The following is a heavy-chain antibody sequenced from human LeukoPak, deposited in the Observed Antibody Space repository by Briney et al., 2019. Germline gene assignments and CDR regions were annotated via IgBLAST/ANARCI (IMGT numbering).Heavy chain of an antibody. CDR2: IYTSGST. CDR1: GGSLSSYY. Sequence: PSETLSLTCTVSGGSLSSYYWSWVRQAAGKGLEWIGRIYTSGSTNYNPSLKSRVTMSVDTSKNQFSLKLSSVTAADTAVYYCARDREPRGFDYWGQGTLVTVSS. V-gene: IGHV4-4*07. J-gene: IGHJ4*02. CDR3: ARDREPRGFDY.